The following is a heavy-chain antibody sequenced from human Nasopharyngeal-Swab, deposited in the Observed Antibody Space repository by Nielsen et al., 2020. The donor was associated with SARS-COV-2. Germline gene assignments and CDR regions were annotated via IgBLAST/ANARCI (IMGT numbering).Heavy chain of an antibody. CDR2: INAGYGDT. Sequence: ASLKYSCNASGYTFTTYAMHYWRQAPGQRLEWMVWINAGYGDTKDSQKFQGRVTISRDTSAGTDYMELSRLRSEDTAVYYCASSSLPYLLCGRDCYSDYWGQGTLVTVSS. V-gene: IGHV1-3*01. CDR3: ASSSLPYLLCGRDCYSDY. J-gene: IGHJ4*02. CDR1: GYTFTTYA. D-gene: IGHD2-21*02.